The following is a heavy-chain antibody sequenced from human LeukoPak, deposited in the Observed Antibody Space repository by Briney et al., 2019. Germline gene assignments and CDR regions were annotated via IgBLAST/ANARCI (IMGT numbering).Heavy chain of an antibody. CDR1: GFTFSNYW. CDR2: IKQDGSHK. Sequence: GTLTLSCAASGFTFSNYWMSRLRQAPGKGLEWVATIKQDGSHKYYVDSVKGRFTISRDNAKNSLYLQMNSLRAEDTAVYYCARIGYSSSSFDYWGQGTLVTVSS. V-gene: IGHV3-7*01. CDR3: ARIGYSSSSFDY. J-gene: IGHJ4*02. D-gene: IGHD6-6*01.